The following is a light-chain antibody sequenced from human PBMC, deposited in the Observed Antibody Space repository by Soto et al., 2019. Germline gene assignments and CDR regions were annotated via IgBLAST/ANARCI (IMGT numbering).Light chain of an antibody. CDR2: GAS. CDR3: QQYNNWPPWT. CDR1: QSVSSN. V-gene: IGKV3-15*01. Sequence: EIVMTQSPATLSVSPGERATLSCRASQSVSSNLAWYQQKPGQAPRLLIYGASTRATGIPARFSGSGSGTEFTRTICRLQSEDFAVYYRQQYNNWPPWTFGQGAKVES. J-gene: IGKJ1*01.